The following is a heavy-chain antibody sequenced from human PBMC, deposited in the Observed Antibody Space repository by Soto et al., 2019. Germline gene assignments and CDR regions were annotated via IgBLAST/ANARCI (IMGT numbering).Heavy chain of an antibody. V-gene: IGHV3-30-3*01. D-gene: IGHD2-8*01. CDR1: GFTFSSYA. CDR3: ASDRLMQFGDYYCGMDV. CDR2: ISYDGSNK. J-gene: IGHJ6*02. Sequence: QVQLVESGGGVVQPGRSLRLSCAASGFTFSSYAMHWVRQAPGKGLEWVAVISYDGSNKYYADSVKGRFTISRDNSKNPLYLQMNGLSADDTAVYYCASDRLMQFGDYYCGMDVWGRGSTVTVS.